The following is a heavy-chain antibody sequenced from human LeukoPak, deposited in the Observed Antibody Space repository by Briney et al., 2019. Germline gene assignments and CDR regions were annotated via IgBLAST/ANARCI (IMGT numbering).Heavy chain of an antibody. Sequence: SETLSLTCTVSGGSISSYYWSWIRQPPGKGLEWIGYIYYSGSTNYNPSLKSRVTISVDTSKNQFSLKLSSVTAADTAVYYCARDYGDYGHYYYHGMDVWGQGTTVTVSS. J-gene: IGHJ6*02. CDR3: ARDYGDYGHYYYHGMDV. CDR2: IYYSGST. D-gene: IGHD4-17*01. V-gene: IGHV4-59*01. CDR1: GGSISSYY.